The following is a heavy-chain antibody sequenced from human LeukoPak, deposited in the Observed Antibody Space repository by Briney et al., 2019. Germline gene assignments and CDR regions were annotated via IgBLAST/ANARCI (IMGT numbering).Heavy chain of an antibody. CDR1: GFTFSTFA. J-gene: IGHJ4*02. V-gene: IGHV3-23*01. CDR3: ATYRQVLLPFES. Sequence: PGGSLRLSCVASGFTFSTFAMIWVRQPPGKGLEWVSRIFPSGGEIHYADSVRGRFTISRDNSKSTLSLQMNSLRVEDTAIYYCATYRQVLLPFESWGQGTLVTVSS. CDR2: IFPSGGEI. D-gene: IGHD2-8*02.